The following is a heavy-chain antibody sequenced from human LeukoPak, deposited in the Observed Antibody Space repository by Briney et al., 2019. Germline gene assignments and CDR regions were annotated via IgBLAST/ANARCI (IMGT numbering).Heavy chain of an antibody. V-gene: IGHV3-53*01. CDR3: AREYVDSSGWYAYFDL. CDR2: IYIGGST. Sequence: GGSLRLSCAASGFTVSSNYMSWVRQAPGKALECVSLIYIGGSTYYADSVRGRFTISRDNSKNALYLQMISLRAENTAVYYCAREYVDSSGWYAYFDLWGQGTLVTVSS. J-gene: IGHJ4*02. CDR1: GFTVSSNY. D-gene: IGHD6-19*01.